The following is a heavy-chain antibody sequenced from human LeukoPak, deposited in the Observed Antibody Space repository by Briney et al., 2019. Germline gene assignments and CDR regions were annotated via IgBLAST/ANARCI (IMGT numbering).Heavy chain of an antibody. CDR2: IKQDGSDK. CDR3: ARLREIPVFGVVTKSTSYFDY. V-gene: IGHV3-7*01. CDR1: GFTLSNYW. D-gene: IGHD3-3*01. J-gene: IGHJ4*02. Sequence: PGGSLRLSCAASGFTLSNYWMNWVRQAPGKGLEWVANIKQDGSDKYYVDSVKGRFTISRDNAKNSLYLQMNSLRAEDTAVYYCARLREIPVFGVVTKSTSYFDYWGQGTLVTVSS.